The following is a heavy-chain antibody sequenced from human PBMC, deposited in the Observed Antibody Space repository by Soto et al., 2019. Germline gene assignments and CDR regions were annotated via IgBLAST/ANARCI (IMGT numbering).Heavy chain of an antibody. CDR2: IYYSGST. J-gene: IGHJ5*02. CDR3: ALGGYSYGFSSFDP. D-gene: IGHD5-18*01. Sequence: PSETLSLTCTVSGGSISSGDYYWGWIRQPPGKGLEWIGYIYYSGSTYYNPSLKSRVTISVDTSKNQFSLKLSSVTAADTAVYYCALGGYSYGFSSFDPWGQGTLVTVSS. V-gene: IGHV4-30-4*01. CDR1: GGSISSGDYY.